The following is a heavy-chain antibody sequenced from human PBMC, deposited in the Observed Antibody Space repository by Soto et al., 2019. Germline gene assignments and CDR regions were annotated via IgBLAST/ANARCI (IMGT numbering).Heavy chain of an antibody. CDR2: IDYSGST. CDR3: ERARGGYSYGYYVDY. Sequence: SETLSLTFTVSGGSISSYYWSWIRQPPGKGLEWIGYIDYSGSTNYNPSLKSRVTISVDTSKNQFSLKLSSVTAADTAVYYCERARGGYSYGYYVDYWGQGTLVTVSA. CDR1: GGSISSYY. V-gene: IGHV4-59*01. D-gene: IGHD5-18*01. J-gene: IGHJ4*02.